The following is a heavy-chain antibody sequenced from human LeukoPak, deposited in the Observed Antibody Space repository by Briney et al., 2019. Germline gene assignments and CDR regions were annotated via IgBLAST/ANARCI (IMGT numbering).Heavy chain of an antibody. V-gene: IGHV4-39*01. Sequence: SETLSLTCTVSGGSISSSSYYWGWIRQPPGKGLEWIGSIYDSGSTYYNPSLKSRVTISVDTSKNQFSLKLSSVTATDTAVYYCARSVSYYYDSSARGAFDIWGQGTMVTVSS. D-gene: IGHD3-22*01. J-gene: IGHJ3*02. CDR1: GGSISSSSYY. CDR3: ARSVSYYYDSSARGAFDI. CDR2: IYDSGST.